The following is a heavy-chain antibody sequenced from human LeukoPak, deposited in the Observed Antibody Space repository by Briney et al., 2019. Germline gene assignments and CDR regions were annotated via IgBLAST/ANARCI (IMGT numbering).Heavy chain of an antibody. CDR1: GFTFSSYG. J-gene: IGHJ5*02. D-gene: IGHD2-2*01. Sequence: PGGSLRLSCAASGFTFSSYGMHWVRQAPGKGLEWVAFIRYDGSNKYYADSVKGRFTISRDNSKNTLYLQMNSLRAEDTAVYYCAKGSYCSSTSCNRPFDPWGQGTLVTVSS. CDR3: AKGSYCSSTSCNRPFDP. CDR2: IRYDGSNK. V-gene: IGHV3-30*02.